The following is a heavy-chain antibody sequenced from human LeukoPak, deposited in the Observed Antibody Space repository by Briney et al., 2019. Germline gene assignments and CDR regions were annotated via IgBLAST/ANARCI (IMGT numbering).Heavy chain of an antibody. CDR2: IKSVTDGGTT. J-gene: IGHJ4*02. V-gene: IGHV3-15*01. CDR1: GFTFNNAW. CDR3: TTEGTTMMTYFDY. D-gene: IGHD1-1*01. Sequence: GGSLRLSCATSGFTFNNAWMTWVRQAPGKGLEWVGRIKSVTDGGTTDYAAPVKGRFTISRDDSKNTLFLQMNSLKTEDTAVYYCTTEGTTMMTYFDYWGQGTLVTVSS.